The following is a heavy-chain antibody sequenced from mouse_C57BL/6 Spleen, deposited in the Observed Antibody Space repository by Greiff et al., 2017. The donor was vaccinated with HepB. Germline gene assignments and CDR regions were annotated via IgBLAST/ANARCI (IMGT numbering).Heavy chain of an antibody. D-gene: IGHD1-1*01. CDR1: GYTFTSYW. J-gene: IGHJ4*01. Sequence: QVQLQQSGAELVMPGASVKLSCKASGYTFTSYWMHWVKQRPGQGLEWIGEIDPSDSYTNYNQKFKGKSTLTVDKSSSTAYMQLSSLTSEDSAVYYCARILRSLYAMDYWGQGTSVTVSS. CDR3: ARILRSLYAMDY. CDR2: IDPSDSYT. V-gene: IGHV1-69*01.